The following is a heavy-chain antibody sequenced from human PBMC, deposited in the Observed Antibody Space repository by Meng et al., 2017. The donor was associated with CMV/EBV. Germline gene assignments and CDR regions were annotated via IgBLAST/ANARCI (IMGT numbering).Heavy chain of an antibody. CDR1: GFTFSSYS. J-gene: IGHJ5*02. D-gene: IGHD2-2*02. Sequence: GGSLRLSCAASGFTFSSYSMNWVRQAPGKGLEWVSSISSSSSYIYYADSVKGRFTISRDNAKNSLYLQMNSLRAEDTAVYYCARYCSSTSCYRFDPWGQGTLVTVSS. CDR2: ISSSSSYI. V-gene: IGHV3-21*01. CDR3: ARYCSSTSCYRFDP.